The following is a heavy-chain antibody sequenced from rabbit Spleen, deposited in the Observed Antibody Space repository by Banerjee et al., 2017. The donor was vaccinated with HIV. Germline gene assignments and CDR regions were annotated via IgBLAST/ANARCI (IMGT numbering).Heavy chain of an antibody. J-gene: IGHJ6*01. V-gene: IGHV1S47*01. CDR3: TRSIYTYGRYGMDL. CDR1: GFDFSNYG. D-gene: IGHD6-1*01. CDR2: IDPIFGRT. Sequence: QEQLVESGGGLVQPGGSLKLSCKASGFDFSNYGVSWVRQTPGKGLEWIGYIDPIFGRTYYASWVNGRFTISSHNAQNTLYLQLNSLTAADTATYFCTRSIYTYGRYGMDLWGPGTLVTV.